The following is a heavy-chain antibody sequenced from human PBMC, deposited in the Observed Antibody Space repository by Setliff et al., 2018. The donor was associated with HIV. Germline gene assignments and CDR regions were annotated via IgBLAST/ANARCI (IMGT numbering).Heavy chain of an antibody. Sequence: ASVKVSCKASGYTFTSFGISWVRQAPGQGLEWMGRTSAYNGNTDHAQRLQGRVTMTTDTSTRTAYMELRSLRSDDTAVYYCARAAVAGPWRKLDYWGQGTLVTVPQ. J-gene: IGHJ4*02. CDR2: TSAYNGNT. CDR3: ARAAVAGPWRKLDY. D-gene: IGHD6-19*01. CDR1: GYTFTSFG. V-gene: IGHV1-18*01.